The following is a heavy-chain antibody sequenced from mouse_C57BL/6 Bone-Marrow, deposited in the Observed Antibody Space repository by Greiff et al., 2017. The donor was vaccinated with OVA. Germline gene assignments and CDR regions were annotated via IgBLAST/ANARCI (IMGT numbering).Heavy chain of an antibody. V-gene: IGHV1-81*01. CDR3: ARESIYDGYDFDY. CDR2: IYPRSGNT. Sequence: QVQLQQSGAELARPEASVKLSCKASGYTFTSYGISWVKQRTGQGLEWIGEIYPRSGNTYYNEKFKGKATLTADKASSTAYMELRSLTSEDSAVYFCARESIYDGYDFDYWGQGTTLTVSS. D-gene: IGHD2-3*01. CDR1: GYTFTSYG. J-gene: IGHJ2*01.